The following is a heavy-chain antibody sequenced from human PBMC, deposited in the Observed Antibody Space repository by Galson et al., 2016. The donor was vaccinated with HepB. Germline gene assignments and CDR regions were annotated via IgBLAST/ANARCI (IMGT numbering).Heavy chain of an antibody. V-gene: IGHV6-1*01. CDR3: TRGYMHTGMNV. D-gene: IGHD5-18*01. CDR2: TYYRSKWFT. J-gene: IGHJ6*02. CDR1: GDSVTSDITT. Sequence: CAISGDSVTSDITTWNWTRQSPSRGLEWLGRTYYRSKWFTDYAVSVEGRITINSDTSRNQFSLQLDSVTPDDTAAYFCTRGYMHTGMNVWGQGTTVTVSS.